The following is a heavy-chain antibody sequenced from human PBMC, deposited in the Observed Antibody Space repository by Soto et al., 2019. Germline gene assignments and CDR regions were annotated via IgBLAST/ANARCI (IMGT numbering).Heavy chain of an antibody. J-gene: IGHJ4*02. V-gene: IGHV2-70*01. Sequence: SGPTLVNPTQTLTLTCTFSGFSLSTSGMCVSWIRQPPGKALEWLALIDWDDDKYYSTSLKTRLTISKDTSKNQVVLTMTNMDPVDTATYYCVRTNYRYCSGGSCYFFDYWGQGTLVTVSS. CDR3: VRTNYRYCSGGSCYFFDY. D-gene: IGHD2-15*01. CDR1: GFSLSTSGMC. CDR2: IDWDDDK.